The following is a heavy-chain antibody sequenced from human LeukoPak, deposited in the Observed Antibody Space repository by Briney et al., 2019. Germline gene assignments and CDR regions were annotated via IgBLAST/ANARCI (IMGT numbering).Heavy chain of an antibody. Sequence: GGSLRLSCAAPGFTVSNNYMSWVRQAPGKGLEWVSISYSDSNTNYADSVKGRFTISRDTSQNTLSLQMNSLRVEDTAVYYCVRKNRDFNAAFDIWGQGTVVTVSS. CDR1: GFTVSNNY. D-gene: IGHD1-14*01. CDR3: VRKNRDFNAAFDI. CDR2: SYSDSNT. J-gene: IGHJ3*02. V-gene: IGHV3-53*01.